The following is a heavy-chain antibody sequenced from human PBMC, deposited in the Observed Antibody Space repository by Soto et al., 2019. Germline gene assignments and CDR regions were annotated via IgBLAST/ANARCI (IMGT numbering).Heavy chain of an antibody. CDR2: ITTTSTYK. D-gene: IGHD2-2*01. J-gene: IGHJ6*02. CDR1: AFTFNNFP. V-gene: IGHV3-21*01. CDR3: AREKCSSTSCNHGMDV. Sequence: EVQLVESGGGLVKPGGSLRLSCVASAFTFNNFPMHWVRQAPGKGLQWLASITTTSTYKYYADSAKGRFSISRDNAKNSLYLEVTNLRSEDTAGYYCAREKCSSTSCNHGMDVWGLGTTVTVSS.